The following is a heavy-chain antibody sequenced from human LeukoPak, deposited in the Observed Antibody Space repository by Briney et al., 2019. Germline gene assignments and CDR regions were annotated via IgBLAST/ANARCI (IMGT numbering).Heavy chain of an antibody. CDR1: GSTFSDYY. V-gene: IGHV3-11*01. D-gene: IGHD5-18*01. J-gene: IGHJ4*02. CDR2: ITDTGTFI. CDR3: ARVLSTATDY. Sequence: PGGSLRLSCTASGSTFSDYYMSWIRQAPGKGLEWVSYITDTGTFIYYADSVKGRFTISRDNAKNSLYLQMNSLRAEDTAVYYCARVLSTATDYWGQGTLVTVSS.